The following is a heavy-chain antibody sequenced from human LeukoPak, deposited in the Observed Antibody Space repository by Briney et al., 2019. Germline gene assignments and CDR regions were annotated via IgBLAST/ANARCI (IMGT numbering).Heavy chain of an antibody. V-gene: IGHV4-59*08. CDR2: IYYSGST. CDR1: GGSISSYY. D-gene: IGHD3-10*01. Sequence: SETLSLTCTVSGGSISSYYWSWIQQPPGKGLEWIGYIYYSGSTNYNPSLKSRVTISVDTSTNQFSLKLSSVTAADTAVYYCARLSVRGVIDYWGQGTLVTASS. CDR3: ARLSVRGVIDY. J-gene: IGHJ4*02.